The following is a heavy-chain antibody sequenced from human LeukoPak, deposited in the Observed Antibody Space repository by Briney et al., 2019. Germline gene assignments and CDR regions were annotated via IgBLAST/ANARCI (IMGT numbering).Heavy chain of an antibody. CDR2: FDPEDGET. V-gene: IGHV1-24*01. Sequence: ASVKVSCKVSGYTLTELSMHWVRQAPGKGLEWMGGFDPEDGETIYAQKFQGRVTMTEDTSTDTAYMELSSLRSEDTAVYYCATGNRPYYYDSSGYYDFHYWGQGTLVTVSS. J-gene: IGHJ4*02. D-gene: IGHD3-22*01. CDR1: GYTLTELS. CDR3: ATGNRPYYYDSSGYYDFHY.